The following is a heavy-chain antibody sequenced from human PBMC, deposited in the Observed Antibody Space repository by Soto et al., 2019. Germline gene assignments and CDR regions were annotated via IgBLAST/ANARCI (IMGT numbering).Heavy chain of an antibody. CDR1: GFSLSTNGVG. CDR3: AHRSIAASGPLFDY. J-gene: IGHJ4*02. D-gene: IGHD6-13*01. V-gene: IGHV2-5*02. Sequence: SGPTLVNPTQPLTLTCTFSGFSLSTNGVGVGWIRQPPGKALEWLALIYWDDDKRYSPSLKNRLTITKDTSKNQVVLTMTNMDPVDTATYYCAHRSIAASGPLFDYWGQGTLVTVSS. CDR2: IYWDDDK.